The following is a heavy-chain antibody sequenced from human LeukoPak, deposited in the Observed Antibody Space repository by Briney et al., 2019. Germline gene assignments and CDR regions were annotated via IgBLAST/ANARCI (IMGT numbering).Heavy chain of an antibody. D-gene: IGHD2-2*01. J-gene: IGHJ6*03. CDR2: MNPNSGNT. CDR1: GYTFTSYD. CDR3: ARGLRSRYCSSTSCRYYYYYYYMDV. Sequence: ASVKVSCKASGYTFTSYDINWVRQATGQGLEWMGWMNPNSGNTGYAQKFQGRVTMTRNTSISTAYMELSSLRSEGTAVYYCARGLRSRYCSSTSCRYYYYYYYMDVWGKGTTDTVSS. V-gene: IGHV1-8*01.